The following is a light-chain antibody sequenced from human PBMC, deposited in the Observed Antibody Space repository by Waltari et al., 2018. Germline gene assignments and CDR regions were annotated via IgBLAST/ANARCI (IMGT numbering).Light chain of an antibody. Sequence: DIQMTQSPSSLSASVGDRVTITCRASQSISSYLNWYQQKPGKAPKLLIYAASSLQSGVPSRFSGSGSATDFTLTISILQPEDFATDYCQQRSTFGGGTKVEIK. J-gene: IGKJ4*01. CDR3: QQRST. CDR2: AAS. CDR1: QSISSY. V-gene: IGKV1-39*01.